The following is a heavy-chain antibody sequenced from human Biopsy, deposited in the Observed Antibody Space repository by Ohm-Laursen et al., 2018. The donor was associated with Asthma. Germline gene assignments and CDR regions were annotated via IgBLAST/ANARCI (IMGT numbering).Heavy chain of an antibody. D-gene: IGHD2-2*01. CDR3: ARKAGSCISRTCYSLDF. Sequence: VKISCNSLGGTFNTYVIGWVRQAPGQGLEWMGEINSVFGTTTYPQKFQDRVTITADDSTSTVYMELSSLRSEDTAVYYCARKAGSCISRTCYSLDFWGQGTLVTVSS. V-gene: IGHV1-69*13. CDR2: INSVFGTT. J-gene: IGHJ4*02. CDR1: GGTFNTYV.